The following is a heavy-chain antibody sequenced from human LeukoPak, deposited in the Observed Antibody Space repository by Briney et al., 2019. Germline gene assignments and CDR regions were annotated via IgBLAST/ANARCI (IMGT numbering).Heavy chain of an antibody. J-gene: IGHJ3*01. CDR3: AKDYTICAGDCSSPGDAFDL. Sequence: PGGSLRLSCVASGFRFSTYAMSWLRQSPGKGLEWVSGISGSGDDSSSGGTTHYEDSVRGRFTISRDNSKNTLHLEMNSLRVEDTALYYCAKDYTICAGDCSSPGDAFDLWGQGTMVTVSS. V-gene: IGHV3-23*01. CDR2: ISGSGDDSSSGGTT. D-gene: IGHD2-21*02. CDR1: GFRFSTYA.